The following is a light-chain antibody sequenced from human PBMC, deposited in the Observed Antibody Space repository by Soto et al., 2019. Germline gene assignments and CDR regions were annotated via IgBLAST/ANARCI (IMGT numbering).Light chain of an antibody. V-gene: IGKV3-15*01. CDR3: QQYHNWPPWT. CDR1: QSISSN. CDR2: GAS. Sequence: EIVMTQSPATLSVSPGERATLSCRASQSISSNLAWYQQKPGQAPRLLIYGASTRATGIPARFSGSGPGTEFTLTNTSLQYEDVAVYYCQQYHNWPPWTVDPGTKVEIK. J-gene: IGKJ1*01.